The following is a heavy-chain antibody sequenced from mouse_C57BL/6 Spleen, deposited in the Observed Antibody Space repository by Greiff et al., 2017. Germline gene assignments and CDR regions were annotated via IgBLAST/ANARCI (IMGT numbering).Heavy chain of an antibody. Sequence: EVQVVESEGGLVQPGSSMKLSCTASGFTFSDYYMAWVRPVPEKGLEWVANINYDGSSTYYLDSLKSRFIISRDNAKNILYLQMSSLKSEDTATYYCARAGTAQATWFAYWGQGTLVTVSA. J-gene: IGHJ3*01. V-gene: IGHV5-16*01. D-gene: IGHD3-2*02. CDR2: INYDGSST. CDR1: GFTFSDYY. CDR3: ARAGTAQATWFAY.